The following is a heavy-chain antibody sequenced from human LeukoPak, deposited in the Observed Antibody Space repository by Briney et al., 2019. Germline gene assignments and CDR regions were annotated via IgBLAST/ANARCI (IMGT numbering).Heavy chain of an antibody. D-gene: IGHD5-24*01. CDR2: ISSGDNT. V-gene: IGHV3-23*01. CDR1: GFTFSTNA. J-gene: IGHJ4*02. Sequence: GGSLRPSCAASGFTFSTNAMSWVRQAPGKGLEWVSGISSGDNTYYVDSVKGRFTISRDNSKNTLFLQMNSLRAEDTAVYYCAKDFEGRLQPLDYWGQGTLVTVSS. CDR3: AKDFEGRLQPLDY.